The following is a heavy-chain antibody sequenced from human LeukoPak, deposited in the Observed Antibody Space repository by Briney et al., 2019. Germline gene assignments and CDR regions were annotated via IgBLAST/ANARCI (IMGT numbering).Heavy chain of an antibody. D-gene: IGHD3-10*01. J-gene: IGHJ4*02. CDR3: AKGDWGGSVSYLWY. CDR2: ISYDGSNK. CDR1: GFTFSSYG. V-gene: IGHV3-30*18. Sequence: GRSLRLSCAASGFTFSSYGMHWVRQAPGKGLEWVAVISYDGSNKYYADSVKGRFTISRDNSKNTLYLQMNSLRAEDTAVYYCAKGDWGGSVSYLWYWGQGTLVTVSS.